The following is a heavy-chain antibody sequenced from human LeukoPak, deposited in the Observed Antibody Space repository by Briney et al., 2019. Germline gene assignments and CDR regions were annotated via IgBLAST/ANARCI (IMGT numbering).Heavy chain of an antibody. Sequence: KSSETLSLTCTVSGGSISSYYWSWIRQPPGKGLEWIGYIYYSGSTNYNPSLKSRVTISVDTSKNQFSLKLGSVTAADTAVYYCARDLHDSSGYYDYWGQGTLVTVSS. V-gene: IGHV4-59*01. CDR1: GGSISSYY. CDR3: ARDLHDSSGYYDY. CDR2: IYYSGST. D-gene: IGHD3-22*01. J-gene: IGHJ4*02.